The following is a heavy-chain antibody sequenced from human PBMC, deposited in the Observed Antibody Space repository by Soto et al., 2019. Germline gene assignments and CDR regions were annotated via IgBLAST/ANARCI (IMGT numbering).Heavy chain of an antibody. CDR2: VSPGGST. CDR3: ERGASGYYRTVAYYHPNIDV. J-gene: IGHJ6*03. Sequence: QVHLQQWGAGLLKPSETLSLTCAVHGGSFSGYQWIWIRQPPGQGLEWIGEVSPGGSTIHSQSLGGRVTISLDTPKTQFSLNLTSVTAADTAVYYCERGASGYYRTVAYYHPNIDVWGKGTTVTVSS. V-gene: IGHV4-34*01. D-gene: IGHD3-3*01. CDR1: GGSFSGYQ.